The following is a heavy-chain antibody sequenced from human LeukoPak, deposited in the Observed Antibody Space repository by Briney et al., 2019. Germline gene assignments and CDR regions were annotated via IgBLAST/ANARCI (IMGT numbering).Heavy chain of an antibody. CDR1: GFTFSIYS. CDR2: ISSSSSFI. CDR3: AKNRKSSSSDFDY. J-gene: IGHJ4*02. V-gene: IGHV3-21*06. Sequence: GGSLRLSCAASGFTFSIYSLNWVRQAPGKGLEWVSSISSSSSFISYADSVKGRFTISRDDAKNSLYLQMNSLRAEDTAVYYCAKNRKSSSSDFDYWGQGTLVTVSS. D-gene: IGHD6-6*01.